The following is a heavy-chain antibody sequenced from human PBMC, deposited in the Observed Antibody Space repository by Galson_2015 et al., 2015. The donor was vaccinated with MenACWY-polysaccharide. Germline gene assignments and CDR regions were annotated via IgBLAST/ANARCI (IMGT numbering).Heavy chain of an antibody. CDR3: ARDRITGDSRWECDC. D-gene: IGHD7-27*01. Sequence: SLRLSCAASGFTFNRFSMSWVRQAPMKGLEWVSGIGATGGDTHYADPVKGRFSISRDNSKNTLFLQMNSLRAEDTAIYYRARDRITGDSRWECDCWGQGILVTVSA. CDR2: IGATGGDT. J-gene: IGHJ4*02. CDR1: GFTFNRFS. V-gene: IGHV3-23*01.